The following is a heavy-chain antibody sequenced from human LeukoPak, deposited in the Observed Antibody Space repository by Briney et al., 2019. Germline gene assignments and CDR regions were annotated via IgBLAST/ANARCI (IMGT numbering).Heavy chain of an antibody. V-gene: IGHV3-30*18. Sequence: PGGSLRLSCVASGFSFLNYWMTWVRQAPGKGLEWVAVISYDGSNKYYADSVKGRFTISRDNSKNTLYLQMNSLRAEDTAVYYCAKGGDSSSWYLDYWGQGTLVTVSS. CDR3: AKGGDSSSWYLDY. CDR1: GFSFLNYW. CDR2: ISYDGSNK. D-gene: IGHD6-13*01. J-gene: IGHJ4*02.